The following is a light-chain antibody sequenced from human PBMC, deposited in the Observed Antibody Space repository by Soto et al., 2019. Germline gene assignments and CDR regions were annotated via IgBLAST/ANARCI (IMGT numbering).Light chain of an antibody. V-gene: IGKV3-20*01. Sequence: EIVLTQSPGILSLSPGERATLSCRASQSVSGNQLAWYQQKPGQGPRLLIYAASSRATDIPDRFSGSASGTDFTFIISRLEPEDFGMYYCHQYGSLPHTFGQGTKVESK. CDR3: HQYGSLPHT. J-gene: IGKJ2*01. CDR1: QSVSGNQ. CDR2: AAS.